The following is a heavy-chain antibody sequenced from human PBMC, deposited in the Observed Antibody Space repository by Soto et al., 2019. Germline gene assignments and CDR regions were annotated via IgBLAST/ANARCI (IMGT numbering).Heavy chain of an antibody. Sequence: AAVKVSCKASGYTFTAYYIHWVRQAPGQGLEWMGWVNPNTGDTKCAPKFQGTVTMTRDTSISTAYMELKRLRSDDTAVYYCARQLAYCAGDCYTEPIDYWGQGTLVTVSS. CDR3: ARQLAYCAGDCYTEPIDY. V-gene: IGHV1-2*02. D-gene: IGHD2-21*02. J-gene: IGHJ4*02. CDR2: VNPNTGDT. CDR1: GYTFTAYY.